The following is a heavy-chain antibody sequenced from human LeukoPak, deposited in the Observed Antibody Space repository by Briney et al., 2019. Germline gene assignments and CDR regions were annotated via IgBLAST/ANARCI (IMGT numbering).Heavy chain of an antibody. D-gene: IGHD3-9*01. CDR3: AIVQYALLPGYLNYMEV. CDR2: IIPIFGTA. J-gene: IGHJ6*03. Sequence: ASVKVSCKASGGTFSSYAISWVRQAPGQGLEWMGGIIPIFGTANYARKFQGRVTMTQDTSTDTVYMEVSSLRSEDTAIYYCAIVQYALLPGYLNYMEVWGKGTTVTISS. V-gene: IGHV1-69*06. CDR1: GGTFSSYA.